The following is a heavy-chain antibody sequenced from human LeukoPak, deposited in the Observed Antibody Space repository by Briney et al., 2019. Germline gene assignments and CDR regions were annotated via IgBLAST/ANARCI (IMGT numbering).Heavy chain of an antibody. CDR3: AGQYHDVLTGYRPLGY. CDR1: GFSFSSCA. CDR2: ISYHGSKDGGNK. V-gene: IGHV3-30*04. D-gene: IGHD3-9*01. Sequence: GGSLRLSCAAYGFSFSSCAMHWVRQGPGKGLEWVAVISYHGSKDGGNKYYADSVKGRFTISRDNSKNTLYLQMNSLRAEDTAVYYCAGQYHDVLTGYRPLGYWGQGTLVSVSS. J-gene: IGHJ4*02.